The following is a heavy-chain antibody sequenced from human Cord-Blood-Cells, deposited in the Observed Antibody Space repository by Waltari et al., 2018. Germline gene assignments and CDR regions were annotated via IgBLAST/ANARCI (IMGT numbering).Heavy chain of an antibody. V-gene: IGHV1-2*02. Sequence: QVQLVQSGAEVKKPGASVKVSCKASGYTFTGYYMPLVRQAPGQGLEWMGWINPNSGGTNYAQKFQGRVTMTRDTSISTAYMELSRLRSDDTAVYYCARVAGGYTAMNYFDYWGQGTLVTVSS. CDR3: ARVAGGYTAMNYFDY. CDR2: INPNSGGT. D-gene: IGHD5-18*01. J-gene: IGHJ4*02. CDR1: GYTFTGYY.